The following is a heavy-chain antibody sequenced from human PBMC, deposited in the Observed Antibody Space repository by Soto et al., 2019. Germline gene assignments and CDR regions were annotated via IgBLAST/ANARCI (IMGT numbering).Heavy chain of an antibody. V-gene: IGHV3-15*01. J-gene: IGHJ6*03. Sequence: GGSLRLFCAASGFTFSNAWMSWVRQAPGKGLEWVGRIKSKTDGGTTDYAAPVKGRFTISRDDSKNTLYLQMNSLKTEDTAVYYCTTDLSYYYYYYMDVWGKGTTVTVSS. CDR2: IKSKTDGGTT. CDR1: GFTFSNAW. CDR3: TTDLSYYYYYYMDV.